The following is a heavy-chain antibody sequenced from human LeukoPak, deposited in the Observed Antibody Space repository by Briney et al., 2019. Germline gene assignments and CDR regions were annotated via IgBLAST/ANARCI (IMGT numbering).Heavy chain of an antibody. CDR3: ARSGAVAAFDY. J-gene: IGHJ4*02. CDR2: IYYSGST. CDR1: GGSISSGGYS. D-gene: IGHD6-19*01. Sequence: SETLSLTCAVSGGSISSGGYSWSWIRQHPGKGLEWIGYIYYSGSTYYNPSLKSRVTISVDTSKNQFSLKLSSVTAADTAVYYCARSGAVAAFDYWGQGTLVTVSS. V-gene: IGHV4-31*11.